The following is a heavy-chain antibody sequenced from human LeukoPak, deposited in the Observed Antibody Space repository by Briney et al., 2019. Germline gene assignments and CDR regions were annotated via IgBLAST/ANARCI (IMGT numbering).Heavy chain of an antibody. D-gene: IGHD3-16*01. CDR3: AKDYASQWAFDI. CDR2: ISYDGSNK. J-gene: IGHJ3*02. V-gene: IGHV3-30*18. CDR1: GFTFSSYG. Sequence: GGSLRLSCAASGFTFSSYGMHWVRQAPCKGLEWVAVISYDGSNKYYADSVKGRFTISRDNSKNTLYLQMNSLRAEDTAVYYCAKDYASQWAFDIWGQGTMVTVSS.